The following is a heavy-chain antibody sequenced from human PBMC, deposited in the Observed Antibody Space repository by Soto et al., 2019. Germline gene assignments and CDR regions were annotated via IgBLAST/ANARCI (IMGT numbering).Heavy chain of an antibody. J-gene: IGHJ4*02. CDR2: INHSGST. CDR1: GESFSGYY. D-gene: IGHD5-12*01. V-gene: IGHV4-34*01. CDR3: AKDRRGSGYDYHFDY. Sequence: SETLSLTCAVYGESFSGYYWSWIRQPPGKGLEWIGEINHSGSTNYNPSLKSRVTISVDTSKNHFSLNLTSLTAADTAIYYCAKDRRGSGYDYHFDYWGQGTLVTVSS.